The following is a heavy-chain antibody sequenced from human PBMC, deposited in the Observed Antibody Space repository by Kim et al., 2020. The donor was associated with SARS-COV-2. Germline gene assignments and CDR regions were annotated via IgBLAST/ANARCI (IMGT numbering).Heavy chain of an antibody. CDR2: ISSDSKYI. CDR3: ARHNDVLTGLYGY. J-gene: IGHJ4*02. Sequence: GGSLRLSCAASGFTFSTYSMNWVRQAPGKGLEWVSAISSDSKYIYYGDSVRGRFTTSRDNAKNSLFLQMNSLRAEDTAVYYCARHNDVLTGLYGYWGQGTLVTVSS. D-gene: IGHD3-9*01. CDR1: GFTFSTYS. V-gene: IGHV3-21*01.